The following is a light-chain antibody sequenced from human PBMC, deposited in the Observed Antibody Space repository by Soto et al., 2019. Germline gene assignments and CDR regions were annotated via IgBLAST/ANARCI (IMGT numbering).Light chain of an antibody. CDR1: QSVLYSSNNKNC. CDR3: QQCYNTPS. J-gene: IGKJ3*01. Sequence: DIVMTQSPDSLSVSLGERATINCKSSQSVLYSSNNKNCLAWYQQKPGQSPKLLIYWASTRESAVPDRFSGSGSGTDFTLTISSLQAEDVAVYYCQQCYNTPSFGPGTKVDI. V-gene: IGKV4-1*01. CDR2: WAS.